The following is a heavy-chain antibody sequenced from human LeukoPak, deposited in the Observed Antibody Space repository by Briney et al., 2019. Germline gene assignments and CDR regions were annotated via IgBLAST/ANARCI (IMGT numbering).Heavy chain of an antibody. CDR2: IFYTGST. D-gene: IGHD3-22*01. Sequence: SGPTLVNLTQTLTLTCTFSGFSLSTSGVGVGWIRQPPGKGLEWIGYIFYTGSTDYNPSLKRRVTISVDTSKNQFSLKLSSVTAADTTVYYCARHFDYESTTYYSAYDYWGQGTLVTVSS. CDR1: GFSLSTSGVG. CDR3: ARHFDYESTTYYSAYDY. V-gene: IGHV4-61*05. J-gene: IGHJ4*02.